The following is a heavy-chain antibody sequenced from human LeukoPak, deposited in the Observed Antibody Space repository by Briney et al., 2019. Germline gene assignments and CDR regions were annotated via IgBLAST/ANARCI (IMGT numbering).Heavy chain of an antibody. D-gene: IGHD4-17*01. V-gene: IGHV5-51*01. J-gene: IGHJ4*02. CDR3: ARDPGSLPDYGDYGPVQIEPYYFDY. Sequence: GESLKISCKGSGYSFTSYWIGWVRQMPGKGLEWMGIIYPGDSDTRYSPSFQGQVTISADKSISTAYLQWSSLKASDTAMYYCARDPGSLPDYGDYGPVQIEPYYFDYWGQGTLVTVSS. CDR1: GYSFTSYW. CDR2: IYPGDSDT.